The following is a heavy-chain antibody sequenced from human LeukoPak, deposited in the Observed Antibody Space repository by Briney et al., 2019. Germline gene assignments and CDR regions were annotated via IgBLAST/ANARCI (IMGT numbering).Heavy chain of an antibody. J-gene: IGHJ3*02. Sequence: SETLSLTCTVSGGSISSYYWSWIRQPPGKGLEWIGYIYYSGSTNYNPSLKSRVTISVDTSKNQFSLKLSSVTAADTAVYYCARGGILWFGVPHDAFDIWGQGTMVTVSS. CDR1: GGSISSYY. D-gene: IGHD3-10*01. CDR2: IYYSGST. V-gene: IGHV4-59*01. CDR3: ARGGILWFGVPHDAFDI.